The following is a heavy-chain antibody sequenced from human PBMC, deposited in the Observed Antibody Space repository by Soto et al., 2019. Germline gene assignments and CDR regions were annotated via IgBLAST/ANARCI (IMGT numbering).Heavy chain of an antibody. J-gene: IGHJ3*02. V-gene: IGHV1-3*01. Sequence: QVQLVQSGAEVKKPGASVKVSCKASGYTFTTYSMHWVRQAPGQRLEWMGWMNPLNGDTKYSQRFQGRLTIIRGTSASTAYMELSSLRSEDTAIYYCARGNSGAFDIWGQGTMVTVSS. CDR2: MNPLNGDT. CDR1: GYTFTTYS. CDR3: ARGNSGAFDI. D-gene: IGHD6-19*01.